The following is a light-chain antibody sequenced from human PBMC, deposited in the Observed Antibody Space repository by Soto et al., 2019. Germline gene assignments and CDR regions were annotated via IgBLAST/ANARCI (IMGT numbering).Light chain of an antibody. CDR3: MQVLQSPIT. V-gene: IGKV2-28*01. CDR1: QSLLHSHGYHY. CDR2: LAY. J-gene: IGKJ5*01. Sequence: DIVMTQSPLSLPVTPGEPASISCSSSQSLLHSHGYHYLDWYLQKPGQSPQLLIYLAYNRASGVTDRFSGSGSGTDFTLKISRVEAEDVGVYYCMQVLQSPITFGQGTRLEIK.